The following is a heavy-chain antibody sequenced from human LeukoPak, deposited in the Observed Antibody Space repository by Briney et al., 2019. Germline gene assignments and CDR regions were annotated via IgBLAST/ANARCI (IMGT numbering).Heavy chain of an antibody. Sequence: GRSLRLSCAASGFTFDTHGMHWVRQAPGKGLEWVAVIWYDGSIKYYSDSVKGRFTISRDNSKNTLYLQMNSLRAEDTAVYYCARDQSPKWGSGERYFDYWGQGTLVTVSS. D-gene: IGHD7-27*01. CDR1: GFTFDTHG. V-gene: IGHV3-33*01. CDR3: ARDQSPKWGSGERYFDY. J-gene: IGHJ4*02. CDR2: IWYDGSIK.